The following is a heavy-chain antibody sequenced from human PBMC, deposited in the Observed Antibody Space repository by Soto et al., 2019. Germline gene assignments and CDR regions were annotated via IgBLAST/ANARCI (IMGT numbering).Heavy chain of an antibody. Sequence: QVQLQESGPGLVKPSQTLSLTCTVSGGSISSGDYYWSWIRQPPGKGLEWIGYIYYSGSTYYNPSLKSRVXXSXDTXKNQFSLKLSSVTAADTAVYYCARVDYSNLSWFDPWGQGTLVTVSS. J-gene: IGHJ5*02. V-gene: IGHV4-30-4*01. CDR1: GGSISSGDYY. CDR3: ARVDYSNLSWFDP. CDR2: IYYSGST. D-gene: IGHD4-4*01.